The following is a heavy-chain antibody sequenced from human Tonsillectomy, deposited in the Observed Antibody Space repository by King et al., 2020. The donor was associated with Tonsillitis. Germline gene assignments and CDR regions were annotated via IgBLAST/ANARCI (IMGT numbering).Heavy chain of an antibody. CDR1: GFSLNTSGVG. CDR3: AHRPINCNCFDC. Sequence: TLKESGPTLVRPTQTLTLTCTFSGFSLNTSGVGVGWIRQPPGKALEWLALIYWDDDMRYSPSLKSRLTITKDTSKNQVVLTMTNMDPVDTATYYCAHRPINCNCFDCWGQGTLVTVSS. J-gene: IGHJ4*02. CDR2: IYWDDDM. D-gene: IGHD1-20*01. V-gene: IGHV2-5*02.